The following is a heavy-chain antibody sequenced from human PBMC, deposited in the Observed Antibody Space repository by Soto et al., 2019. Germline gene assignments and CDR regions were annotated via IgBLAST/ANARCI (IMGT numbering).Heavy chain of an antibody. V-gene: IGHV1-2*02. J-gene: IGHJ4*02. D-gene: IGHD3-22*01. CDR1: GYTFTGHY. Sequence: ASVKVSCKTSGYTFTGHYIHWVRQAPGQGLEWMGWINPNSSATSYAQKFQGRVTMTRDTSIRIAYMELSRLTSDDTAIYYCARDSQIHRVVVIDYWGQGTLVTVSS. CDR2: INPNSSAT. CDR3: ARDSQIHRVVVIDY.